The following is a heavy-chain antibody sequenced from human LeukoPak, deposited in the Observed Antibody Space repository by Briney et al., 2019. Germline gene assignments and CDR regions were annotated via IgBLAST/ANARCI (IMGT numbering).Heavy chain of an antibody. CDR2: IYTSGST. CDR1: GASISRYQ. Sequence: PSETLSLTCTVSGASISRYQWSWIRQPAGKGLEWLGHIYTSGSTDYNPSLRSRVTISVDTSKNQFSLRLSSVTAADTAVYYCARVFRAAAVDYWGQGTLVTVSS. J-gene: IGHJ4*02. CDR3: ARVFRAAAVDY. D-gene: IGHD6-13*01. V-gene: IGHV4-4*07.